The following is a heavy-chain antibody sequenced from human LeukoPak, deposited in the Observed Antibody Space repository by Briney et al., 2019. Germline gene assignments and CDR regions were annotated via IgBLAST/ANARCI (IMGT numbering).Heavy chain of an antibody. D-gene: IGHD2-2*01. CDR2: MNPNSGNT. J-gene: IGHJ6*03. CDR1: GYTFTRYD. V-gene: IGHV1-8*01. Sequence: ASVKVSCKASGYTFTRYDINWVRQATGQGLEWMGWMNPNSGNTGYAQKFQGRVTMTRNTSISTAYMELSSLRSEDTAVYYCASSSSTSYLMDVWGKGTTVTVSS. CDR3: ASSSSTSYLMDV.